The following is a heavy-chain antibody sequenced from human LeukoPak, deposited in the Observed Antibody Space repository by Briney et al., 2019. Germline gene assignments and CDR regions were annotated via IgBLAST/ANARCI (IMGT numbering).Heavy chain of an antibody. Sequence: NPSETLSLTCAVYGGSFSGYYWSWIRQPPGKGLEWIGEINHSGSTNYNPSLKSRVTISVDTSKNQFSLKLSSVTAADTAVYYCARDCSSTSCYRRFDYWGQGTLVTVSS. CDR1: GGSFSGYY. CDR2: INHSGST. D-gene: IGHD2-2*02. V-gene: IGHV4-34*01. CDR3: ARDCSSTSCYRRFDY. J-gene: IGHJ4*02.